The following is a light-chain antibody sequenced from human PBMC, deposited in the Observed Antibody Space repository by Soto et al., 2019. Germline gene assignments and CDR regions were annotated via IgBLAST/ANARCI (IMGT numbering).Light chain of an antibody. CDR2: RAS. CDR1: QNIYSN. J-gene: IGKJ4*01. CDR3: QQYYSYPLT. Sequence: ILMTQSPASLSVSPGERATLSCRASQNIYSNIAWYQQRPGQAPRLLIYRASTRATGVPARFSGSGSGTEFTLTISCLQSEDFATYYCQQYYSYPLTFGGGTKVDI. V-gene: IGKV3-15*01.